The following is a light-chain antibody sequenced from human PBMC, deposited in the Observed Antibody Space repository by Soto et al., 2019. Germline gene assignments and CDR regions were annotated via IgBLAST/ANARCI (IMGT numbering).Light chain of an antibody. Sequence: DIPMTQSPSSLSASVGDRVTITCRASQSISSYLNWYQQKPGKAPKLLIYAASSLQSGVPSRFSGSGSGTDFTLPISSLQPEDFATYYCQQSYSSFWTFGQGTKVEIK. CDR3: QQSYSSFWT. V-gene: IGKV1-39*01. CDR1: QSISSY. J-gene: IGKJ1*01. CDR2: AAS.